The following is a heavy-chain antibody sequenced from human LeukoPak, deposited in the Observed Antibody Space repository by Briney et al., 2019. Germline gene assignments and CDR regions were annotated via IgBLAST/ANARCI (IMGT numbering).Heavy chain of an antibody. CDR1: GFTFSSYS. J-gene: IGHJ4*02. V-gene: IGHV3-21*04. Sequence: KPGGSVRLSCAASGFTFSSYSMNWVRQAPGKGLEWVSSISSSSSYIYYADSVKGRFTISRDNAKNSLYLQMNSLRVEDTAAYYCASHLPYSNGRSSFDYWGQRTMVTVSS. D-gene: IGHD6-19*01. CDR3: ASHLPYSNGRSSFDY. CDR2: ISSSSSYI.